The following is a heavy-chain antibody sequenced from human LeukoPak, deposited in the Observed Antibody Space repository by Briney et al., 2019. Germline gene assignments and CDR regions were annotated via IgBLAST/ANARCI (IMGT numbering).Heavy chain of an antibody. Sequence: SETLSLTCTVSGGSISGYYWSWIRQPPGKGLQWIGYVHYSGSANYNPSLKSRVTTSVDTSKNQFSLKLRSVTAADTAVYYCARGLVGATPIDYWGQGTLVTVSS. CDR3: ARGLVGATPIDY. J-gene: IGHJ4*02. V-gene: IGHV4-59*01. D-gene: IGHD1-26*01. CDR2: VHYSGSA. CDR1: GGSISGYY.